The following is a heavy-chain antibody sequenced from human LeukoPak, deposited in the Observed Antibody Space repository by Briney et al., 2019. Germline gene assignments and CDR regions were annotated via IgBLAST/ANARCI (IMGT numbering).Heavy chain of an antibody. V-gene: IGHV4-4*07. CDR3: ARGSGSYYHPHNWFDP. Sequence: SETLSLTCTVSGGSISSYYWSWIRQPAGKGVEWIGRIYTSGSTNYNPSLKSRVTISVDTSKNQFSLKLSSVTAADTAVYYCARGSGSYYHPHNWFDPWGQGTLVTVSS. CDR2: IYTSGST. D-gene: IGHD3-10*01. J-gene: IGHJ5*02. CDR1: GGSISSYY.